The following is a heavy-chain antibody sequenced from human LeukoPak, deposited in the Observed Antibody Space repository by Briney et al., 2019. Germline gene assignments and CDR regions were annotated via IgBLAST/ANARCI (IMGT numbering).Heavy chain of an antibody. J-gene: IGHJ4*02. Sequence: SETLSLACSVSGGSVSSSSDYWDWIRQPPGQGLEWIGRIYTSGSTNYNPSLKSRVTMSVDTSKNQFSLKLSSVTPADTAVYYCAGDLRLGELSLRYYFDYWGQGTLVTVSS. V-gene: IGHV4-61*05. CDR2: IYTSGST. D-gene: IGHD3-16*02. CDR3: AGDLRLGELSLRYYFDY. CDR1: GGSVSSSSDY.